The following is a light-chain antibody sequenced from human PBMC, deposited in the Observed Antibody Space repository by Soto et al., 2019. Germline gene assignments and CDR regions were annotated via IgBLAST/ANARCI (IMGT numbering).Light chain of an antibody. CDR3: QQSYTYRGA. CDR1: QSISNN. CDR2: AAS. V-gene: IGKV1-39*01. Sequence: DIQMTQSPSSLSASVGDRVTITCGASQSISNNLNWYQQKPGKAPKLLIYAASSLQSGVTARFSCSGSGTDFTLTISSLQPEDFATYYCQQSYTYRGAFGQGTKVEIK. J-gene: IGKJ1*01.